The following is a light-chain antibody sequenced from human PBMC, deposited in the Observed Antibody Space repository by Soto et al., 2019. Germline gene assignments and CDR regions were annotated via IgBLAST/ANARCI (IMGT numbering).Light chain of an antibody. CDR2: GAS. Sequence: EIVLTQSPGGVSLSPGERATLSCRASQSVSGSYLAWYQQKPGQAPRLLIYGASTRATGIPNRFSGSGSGTDFTLTISRLEPEDVAVYYCQQYGSSSLTFGGGTKVAI. CDR3: QQYGSSSLT. V-gene: IGKV3-20*01. CDR1: QSVSGSY. J-gene: IGKJ4*01.